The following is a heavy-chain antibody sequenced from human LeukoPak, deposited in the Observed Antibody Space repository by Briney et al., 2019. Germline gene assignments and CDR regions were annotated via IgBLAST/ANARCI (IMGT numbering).Heavy chain of an antibody. CDR1: GGSFSGYY. Sequence: SETLSLTCAVYGGSFSGYYWSWIRQPPGKGLEWIGEINHSGSTNYNPSLKSRVTISVDTSKNQFSLKLSSVTAADTAVYYCARGLDYGGNGEDNWGQGTLVTVSS. V-gene: IGHV4-34*01. CDR2: INHSGST. CDR3: ARGLDYGGNGEDN. J-gene: IGHJ4*02. D-gene: IGHD4-17*01.